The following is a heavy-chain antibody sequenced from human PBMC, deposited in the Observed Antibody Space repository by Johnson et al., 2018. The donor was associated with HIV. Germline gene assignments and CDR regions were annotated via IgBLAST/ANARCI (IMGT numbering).Heavy chain of an antibody. V-gene: IGHV3-30*04. D-gene: IGHD3-22*01. CDR3: ARIRVAVITEVGAFDI. CDR1: GFTFSSYA. CDR2: ISYDGSNK. J-gene: IGHJ3*02. Sequence: QVQLMESGGGVVQPGRSLRLSCAASGFTFSSYAMHWVCQAPGKGLEWVAVISYDGSNKYYAASVKGRFTISRDNSKNTLYLQMNSLRTEDTAVYYCARIRVAVITEVGAFDIWGQGTMVTVSS.